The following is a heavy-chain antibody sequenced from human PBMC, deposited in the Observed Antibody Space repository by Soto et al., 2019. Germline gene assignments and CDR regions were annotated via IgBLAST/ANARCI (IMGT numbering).Heavy chain of an antibody. J-gene: IGHJ4*02. CDR1: GFPFSSYG. Sequence: QVQLVESGGGVVQPGRSLRLSCAASGFPFSSYGMHWVRQAPGKGLEWVAVIWSDGSSKYYADSVKGRFTISRDNSKNTLYLHMNSLRAEDTALYYCARDRGTAMAHFDYWGQGTLVTVSS. CDR3: ARDRGTAMAHFDY. D-gene: IGHD5-18*01. CDR2: IWSDGSSK. V-gene: IGHV3-33*01.